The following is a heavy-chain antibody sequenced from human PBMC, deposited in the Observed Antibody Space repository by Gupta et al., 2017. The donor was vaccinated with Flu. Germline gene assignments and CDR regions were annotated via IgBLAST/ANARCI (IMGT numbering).Heavy chain of an antibody. Sequence: QLQLQESGPGLVKPSETLSLTCTVSGGSISSSNYYWGWIRQPPGKGLEWIGSVYYTGSTYYNPSLKSRLTISVDTSKNQFSLNLSSVTAADTAVYYCARGRRVDTDRCSPDNWFDPWGQGTLVTVSS. J-gene: IGHJ5*02. CDR3: ARGRRVDTDRCSPDNWFDP. V-gene: IGHV4-39*01. CDR2: VYYTGST. D-gene: IGHD5-18*01. CDR1: GGSISSSNYY.